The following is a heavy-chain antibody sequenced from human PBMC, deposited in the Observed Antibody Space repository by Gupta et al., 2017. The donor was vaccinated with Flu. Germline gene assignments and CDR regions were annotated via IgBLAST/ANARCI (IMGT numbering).Heavy chain of an antibody. CDR1: SGVW. Sequence: SGVWISWVRQAPGKGLEWVANIAPDGGVKQYVDAVKGRFFLSRDNVRNSIFLQMTSLRPEDTGVYFCARQGSWTFDYWGQGTPLIVSS. D-gene: IGHD3-3*01. V-gene: IGHV3-7*01. J-gene: IGHJ4*02. CDR2: IAPDGGVK. CDR3: ARQGSWTFDY.